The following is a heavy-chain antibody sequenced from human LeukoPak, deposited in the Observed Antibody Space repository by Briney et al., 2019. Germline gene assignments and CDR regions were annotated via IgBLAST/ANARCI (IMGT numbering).Heavy chain of an antibody. CDR2: ISSSSSTI. J-gene: IGHJ4*02. D-gene: IGHD4-11*01. V-gene: IGHV3-48*01. CDR1: GFTFSSYS. CDR3: ARGDYSNYPWNY. Sequence: GSLRLSCAASGFTFSSYSMNWVRQAPGKGLEWVSYISSSSSTIYYADSVKGRFTISRDNAKNSLYLQMNSPRAEDTAVYYCARGDYSNYPWNYWGQGTLVTVSS.